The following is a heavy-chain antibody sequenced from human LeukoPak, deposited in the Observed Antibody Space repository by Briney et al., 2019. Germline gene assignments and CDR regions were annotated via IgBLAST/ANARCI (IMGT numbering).Heavy chain of an antibody. CDR2: ISAYNGNT. CDR3: ARVMDRCSSTSCYPPYFDY. J-gene: IGHJ4*02. CDR1: GYTFTSYG. D-gene: IGHD2-2*01. Sequence: ASVKVSCKASGYTFTSYGISWVRQAPGQGLEWMGWISAYNGNTNYAQKLQGRVTMTTDTSTSTAYMELSSLRSEDTAVYYCARVMDRCSSTSCYPPYFDYWGQGTLVTVSS. V-gene: IGHV1-18*01.